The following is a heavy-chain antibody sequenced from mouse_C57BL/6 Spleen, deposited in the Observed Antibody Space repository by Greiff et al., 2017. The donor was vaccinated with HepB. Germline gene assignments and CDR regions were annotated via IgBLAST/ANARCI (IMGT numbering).Heavy chain of an antibody. CDR1: GFTFSSYT. J-gene: IGHJ4*01. CDR3: ARRSSGYLFYYAMDY. D-gene: IGHD3-2*02. Sequence: EVQLQQSGGGLVKPGGSLKLSCAASGFTFSSYTMSWVRQTPEKRLEWVATISGGGGNTYYPDSVKGRFTISRDNAKNTLYLQMSSLRSEDTALYYCARRSSGYLFYYAMDYWGQGTSVTVSS. CDR2: ISGGGGNT. V-gene: IGHV5-9*01.